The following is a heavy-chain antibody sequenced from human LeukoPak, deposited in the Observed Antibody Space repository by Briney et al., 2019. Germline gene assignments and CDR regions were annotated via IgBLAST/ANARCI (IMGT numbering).Heavy chain of an antibody. J-gene: IGHJ4*02. V-gene: IGHV4-4*09. CDR1: GGSFSGYY. D-gene: IGHD3-10*01. Sequence: SETLSLTCAVYGGSFSGYYWSWIRQPPGKGLEWIGYIYTSGSTNYNPSLKSRVTISVDTSKNQFSLKLSSVTAADTAVYYCARHVFGGLDYWGQGTLVTVSS. CDR2: IYTSGST. CDR3: ARHVFGGLDY.